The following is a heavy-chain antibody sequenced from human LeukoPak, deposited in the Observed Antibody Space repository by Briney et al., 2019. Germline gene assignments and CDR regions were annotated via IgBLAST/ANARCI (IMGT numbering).Heavy chain of an antibody. CDR1: GGSISSGDDY. J-gene: IGHJ4*02. D-gene: IGHD3-3*01. V-gene: IGHV4-30-4*01. CDR2: IYYSGST. Sequence: SQTLSLTCTVSGGSISSGDDYWSWIRQPPGKGLEWIGYIYYSGSTYYNPSLKSRVTISVDTSKNQFSLKLSSVTAADTAVYYCARQDFWSGYYVDYWGQGTLVTVSS. CDR3: ARQDFWSGYYVDY.